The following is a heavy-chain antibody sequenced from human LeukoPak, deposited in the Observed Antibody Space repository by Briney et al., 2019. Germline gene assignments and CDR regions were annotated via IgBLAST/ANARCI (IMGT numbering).Heavy chain of an antibody. V-gene: IGHV4-59*01. J-gene: IGHJ3*02. D-gene: IGHD3-9*01. CDR2: LSKSGNT. CDR1: GGSISSYY. CDR3: ARARYVNSFYAFDI. Sequence: SETLSLTCTVSGGSISSYYWSWIRLPPGKGLEWIGYLSKSGNTNYSPSLKSRVSLFGDTSKNQFFLKLSSVTAADTAVYYCARARYVNSFYAFDIWGQGTLVTVSS.